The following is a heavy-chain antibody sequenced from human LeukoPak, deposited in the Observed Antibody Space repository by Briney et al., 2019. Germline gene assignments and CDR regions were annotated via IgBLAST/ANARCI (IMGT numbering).Heavy chain of an antibody. V-gene: IGHV4-34*01. Sequence: SETLCLTCAVYGESFSAFSWNWLRQSPGRGLEWIGEISHRGRTTYNPSLNSRVIISVDASKNQFSLNLTSVTAADTAVYYCARGMVVKFPYMDVWGQGATVTVSS. D-gene: IGHD3-22*01. CDR1: GESFSAFS. CDR2: ISHRGRT. CDR3: ARGMVVKFPYMDV. J-gene: IGHJ6*03.